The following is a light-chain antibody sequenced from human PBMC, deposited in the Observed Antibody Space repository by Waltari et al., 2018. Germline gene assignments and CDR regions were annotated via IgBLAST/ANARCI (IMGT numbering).Light chain of an antibody. Sequence: QSALTQPRSVSGSPGQSVTISCTGISSEVGDFNFVSWYQQHPGEAPNLMIYDFTKRPSGFPDLLSGSKSGNTASLTISGLQAEDEANYYFCSFICIHTNCVFGGGTKLTVL. CDR3: CSFICIHTNCV. CDR2: DFT. J-gene: IGLJ3*02. V-gene: IGLV2-11*01. CDR1: SSEVGDFNF.